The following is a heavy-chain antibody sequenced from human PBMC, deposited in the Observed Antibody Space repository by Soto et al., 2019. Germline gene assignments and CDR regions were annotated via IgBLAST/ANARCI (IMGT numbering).Heavy chain of an antibody. CDR1: RSTFTDYF. Sequence: ASVKVSCQASRSTFTDYFIHWVPQAPGQGLEWMGWINPNGGGTNYAPNLQGRVTLTRDTSISTAYMELNKLRPDDTAVYYCAGDASGGNRWRFWGRGTLVAV. J-gene: IGHJ4*02. CDR2: INPNGGGT. V-gene: IGHV1-2*02. D-gene: IGHD2-21*01. CDR3: AGDASGGNRWRF.